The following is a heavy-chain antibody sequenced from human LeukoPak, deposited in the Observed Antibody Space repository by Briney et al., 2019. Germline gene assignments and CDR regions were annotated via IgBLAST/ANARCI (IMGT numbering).Heavy chain of an antibody. CDR3: AHVIEVIIGGSSAFDI. J-gene: IGHJ3*02. D-gene: IGHD3-3*01. CDR2: IYWDDDK. V-gene: IGHV2-5*02. Sequence: KSGPTLVNPTQTLTLTCSFSGFSLSTSGVGVGWIRQPPGKALEWPALIYWDDDKRYSPSLQSRLTITKDTSKNQVVLTLTSMDPVDTATYYCAHVIEVIIGGSSAFDIWGQGTMVTVSS. CDR1: GFSLSTSGVG.